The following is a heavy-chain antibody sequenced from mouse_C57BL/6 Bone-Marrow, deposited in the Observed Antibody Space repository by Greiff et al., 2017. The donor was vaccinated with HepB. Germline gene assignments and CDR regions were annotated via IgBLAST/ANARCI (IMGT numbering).Heavy chain of an antibody. CDR3: TTLGAYAMDY. J-gene: IGHJ4*01. CDR2: IDPENGDT. Sequence: EVQLQQPGAELVRPGASVKLSCTASGFNIKDDYMHWVKQRPEQGLEWIGWIDPENGDTEYASKFQGKATITVDTSSNTAYLQLSSLTSEDTAVYYCTTLGAYAMDYWGQGTSVTVSS. CDR1: GFNIKDDY. V-gene: IGHV14-4*01.